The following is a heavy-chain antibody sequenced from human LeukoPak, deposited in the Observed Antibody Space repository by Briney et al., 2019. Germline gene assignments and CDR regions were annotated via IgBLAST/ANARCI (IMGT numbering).Heavy chain of an antibody. J-gene: IGHJ4*02. Sequence: GASVTVSCKASGGTFSSYAISWVRQAPGQGLEWMGGIIPISGTANYAQKIQGRVTIIVDESTSTAYMELSSLTSEDTAVYYCARDFTTNYYFDYWGQGTLVTVSS. V-gene: IGHV1-69*01. CDR1: GGTFSSYA. D-gene: IGHD1-1*01. CDR2: IIPISGTA. CDR3: ARDFTTNYYFDY.